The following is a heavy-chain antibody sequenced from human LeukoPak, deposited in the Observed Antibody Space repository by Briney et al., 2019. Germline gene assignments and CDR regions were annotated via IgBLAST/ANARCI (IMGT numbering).Heavy chain of an antibody. CDR3: ARLDVGSGYLIDY. CDR1: GGSISSGSYY. D-gene: IGHD5-12*01. Sequence: SETLSLTCTVSGGSISSGSYYWSWIRQPAGKGLEWIGRIYTSGSTNYNPSLKSRVTISVDTSKNQFSLKLSSVTAADTAVYYCARLDVGSGYLIDYWGQGTLVTVFS. V-gene: IGHV4-61*02. CDR2: IYTSGST. J-gene: IGHJ4*02.